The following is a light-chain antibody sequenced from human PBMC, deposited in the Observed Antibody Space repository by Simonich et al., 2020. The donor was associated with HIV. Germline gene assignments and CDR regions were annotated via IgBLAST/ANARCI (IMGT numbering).Light chain of an antibody. J-gene: IGKJ2*01. CDR3: QQYYDTPYT. CDR2: CAS. CDR1: QSVLYSSNNKNY. Sequence: DIVMTQSPDPLAVSLGERATINCKSSQSVLYSSNNKNYLAWYQQKPGQPPKLLIYCASTRESGVPDRCSGSGSGTDFTLTISSLQAEDVAVYYCQQYYDTPYTFGQGTKLEIK. V-gene: IGKV4-1*01.